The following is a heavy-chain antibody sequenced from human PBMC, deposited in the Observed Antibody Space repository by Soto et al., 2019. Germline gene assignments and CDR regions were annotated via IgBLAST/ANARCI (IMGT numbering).Heavy chain of an antibody. Sequence: GGSLRLSCAASGITGSSNYMSWVRQAPGKRLEWVSVIYSGGTTYYADSVKGRFTISRDNSKNTLYLQMNSLRAEYTAVYYCARNSGWDTPMVHWGQGTLVTVSS. CDR1: GITGSSNY. J-gene: IGHJ4*02. V-gene: IGHV3-66*01. CDR3: ARNSGWDTPMVH. D-gene: IGHD5-18*01. CDR2: IYSGGTT.